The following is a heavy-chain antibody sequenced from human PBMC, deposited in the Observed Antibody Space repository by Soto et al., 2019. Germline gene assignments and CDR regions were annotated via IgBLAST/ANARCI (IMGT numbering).Heavy chain of an antibody. Sequence: TSETLSLTFTVSGGSISSGDYYWCWIRQPPGKGREWIGYIYYSGSTYYNPSLKSRVTISVDTSKNQFSLKLSSVTAADTAVYYCARTRYSYGSFSYYYYGMDVWGQGPTVTVSS. CDR2: IYYSGST. D-gene: IGHD5-18*01. CDR1: GGSISSGDYY. V-gene: IGHV4-30-4*01. J-gene: IGHJ6*02. CDR3: ARTRYSYGSFSYYYYGMDV.